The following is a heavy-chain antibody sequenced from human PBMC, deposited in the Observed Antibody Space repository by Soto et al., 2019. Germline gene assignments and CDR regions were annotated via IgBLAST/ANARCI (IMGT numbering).Heavy chain of an antibody. Sequence: ESGGGVVQPGRSLRLSYAASGFSFSNYGMHWVRQAPGKGLEWVAVILYDGSNIQNADSVKGRFTISRDNSKKTLSLEMNSLRPEDTAIYYSAKDLNAGWYLGAFALWGQGTMVTVSS. CDR2: ILYDGSNI. D-gene: IGHD6-19*01. CDR1: GFSFSNYG. J-gene: IGHJ3*01. CDR3: AKDLNAGWYLGAFAL. V-gene: IGHV3-30*18.